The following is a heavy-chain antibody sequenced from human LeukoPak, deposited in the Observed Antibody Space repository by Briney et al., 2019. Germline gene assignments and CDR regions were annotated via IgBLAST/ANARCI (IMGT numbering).Heavy chain of an antibody. CDR3: ARDQGSSGWRVFDY. Sequence: RPGGPLRLSCAASGFTLSSYGMHWVRQAPGKGLEWVAVIWYDGSNKYYADSVKGRFTISRDNSKNTLYLQMNSLRAEDTAVYYCARDQGSSGWRVFDYWGQGTLVTVSS. CDR2: IWYDGSNK. D-gene: IGHD6-19*01. CDR1: GFTLSSYG. V-gene: IGHV3-33*01. J-gene: IGHJ4*02.